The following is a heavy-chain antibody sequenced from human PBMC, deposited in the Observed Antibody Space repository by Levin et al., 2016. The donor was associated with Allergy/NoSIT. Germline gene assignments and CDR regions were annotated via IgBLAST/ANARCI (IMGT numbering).Heavy chain of an antibody. CDR2: IYHSGST. CDR3: ARGHGDYVDYYYGMDV. J-gene: IGHJ6*02. Sequence: SETLSLTCAVSGGSISSSNWWSWVRQPPGKGLEWIGEIYHSGSTNYNPSLKSRVTISVDKSKNQFSLKLSSVTAADTAVYYCARGHGDYVDYYYGMDVWGQGTTVTVSS. CDR1: GGSISSSNW. D-gene: IGHD4-17*01. V-gene: IGHV4-4*02.